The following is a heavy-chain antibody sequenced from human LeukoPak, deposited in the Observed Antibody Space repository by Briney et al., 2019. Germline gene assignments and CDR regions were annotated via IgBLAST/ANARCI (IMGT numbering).Heavy chain of an antibody. Sequence: PSQTLSLTCTVSGGSISSGGYYWSWIRQHPGKGLEWIGYIYYSGSTYYNPSLKSRVTISVDTSKNQFSLKLSSVTAADTAVYYCARDSVLRGGFDYWGQGTLVTVSS. V-gene: IGHV4-31*03. CDR1: GGSISSGGYY. CDR2: IYYSGST. D-gene: IGHD2/OR15-2a*01. CDR3: ARDSVLRGGFDY. J-gene: IGHJ4*02.